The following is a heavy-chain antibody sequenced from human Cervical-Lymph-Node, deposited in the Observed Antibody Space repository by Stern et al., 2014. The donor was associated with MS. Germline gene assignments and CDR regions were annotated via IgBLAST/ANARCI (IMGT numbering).Heavy chain of an antibody. Sequence: VQLVESGPGLVKPSQTLYLTCTVSGDSISSTSYYWSWLRQHPTQGLEWIGYIYYSGTAYYNPSLQSRLSLSVDTSKNQFFLTLNSVTAADTAIYYCARFRTIYDWFDPWGQGILVTVSS. V-gene: IGHV4-31*03. CDR1: GDSISSTSYY. CDR3: ARFRTIYDWFDP. J-gene: IGHJ5*02. CDR2: IYYSGTA. D-gene: IGHD3-3*01.